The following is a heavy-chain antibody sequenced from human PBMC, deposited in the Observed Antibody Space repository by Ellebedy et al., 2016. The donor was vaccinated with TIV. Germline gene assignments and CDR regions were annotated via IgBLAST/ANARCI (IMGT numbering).Heavy chain of an antibody. CDR1: GGSISSGSYY. CDR2: IYTSGST. J-gene: IGHJ2*01. V-gene: IGHV4-61*02. CDR3: ARTYYYDSSGYEQYWYFDL. D-gene: IGHD3-22*01. Sequence: SETLSLXXTVSGGSISSGSYYWSWIRQPAGKGLEWIGRIYTSGSTNYNPSLKSRVTMSVDTSKNQFSLKLSSVTAADTAVYYCARTYYYDSSGYEQYWYFDLWGRGTLVTVSS.